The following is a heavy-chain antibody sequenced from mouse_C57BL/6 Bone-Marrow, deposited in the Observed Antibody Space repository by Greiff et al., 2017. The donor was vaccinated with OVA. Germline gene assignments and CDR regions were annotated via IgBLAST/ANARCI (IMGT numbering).Heavy chain of an antibody. J-gene: IGHJ2*01. D-gene: IGHD1-1*01. CDR2: ISDGGSYT. V-gene: IGHV5-4*01. Sequence: EVQLVESGAGLVKPGASLKLSCAASGFTFSGYAMSWVRQTPEQRLEWVATISDGGSYTYYPDNVQGRFTITRDNAKNNLYLQMSHLKSEDTAMYYCARDPYGSPFFDYWGQGTTLTVSS. CDR3: ARDPYGSPFFDY. CDR1: GFTFSGYA.